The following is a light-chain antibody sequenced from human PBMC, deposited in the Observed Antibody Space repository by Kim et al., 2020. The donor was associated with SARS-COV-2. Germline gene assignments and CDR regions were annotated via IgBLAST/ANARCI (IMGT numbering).Light chain of an antibody. CDR2: GAS. CDR1: QSVTSNY. Sequence: EIGWTQSPDTLSLSPGERATLSCRASQSVTSNYLAWYRQKPGQAPRLLIYGASSMSTGIPDRFSASGSGPDFTLTISRLEPEDFAVYYCQQYSTSLYTFGQGTKLEI. CDR3: QQYSTSLYT. J-gene: IGKJ2*01. V-gene: IGKV3-20*01.